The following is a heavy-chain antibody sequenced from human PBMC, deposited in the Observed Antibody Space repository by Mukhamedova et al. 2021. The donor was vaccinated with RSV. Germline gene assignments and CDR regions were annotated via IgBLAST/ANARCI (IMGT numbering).Heavy chain of an antibody. CDR2: INAGKGDT. Sequence: INAGKGDTRYSQEFQGRVTITRDTSASTAYMELSSLRSEDTAVYYCARDYGGPADYWGQGTLVTVSS. J-gene: IGHJ4*02. V-gene: IGHV1-3*01. CDR3: ARDYGGPADY. D-gene: IGHD4-23*01.